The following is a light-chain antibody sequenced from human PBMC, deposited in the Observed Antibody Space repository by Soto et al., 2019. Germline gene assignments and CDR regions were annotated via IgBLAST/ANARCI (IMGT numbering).Light chain of an antibody. CDR2: DVS. J-gene: IGLJ1*01. CDR1: SSDVGGYNY. CDR3: SSYTSSSTGV. V-gene: IGLV2-14*01. Sequence: QSVLTKPASVNGAPGQSITISCTGTSSDVGGYNYVSWYQQHPGKAPKLMIYDVSNRPSGVSNRFSGSKSGNTASLTISGLQAEDEADYYCSSYTSSSTGVFGTGTKVTVL.